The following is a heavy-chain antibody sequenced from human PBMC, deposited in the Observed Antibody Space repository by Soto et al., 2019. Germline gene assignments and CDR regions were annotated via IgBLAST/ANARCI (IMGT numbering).Heavy chain of an antibody. CDR1: GGSISSSSYY. Sequence: PSETLSLTCTFSGGSISSSSYYWGWIRQPPGKGLEWIGSIYYSGSTYYNPSLKSRVTISVDTSKNQFSLKLSSVTAADTAVYYCARDSSGWYGYWGQGTLVTVSS. J-gene: IGHJ4*02. D-gene: IGHD6-19*01. CDR3: ARDSSGWYGY. V-gene: IGHV4-39*02. CDR2: IYYSGST.